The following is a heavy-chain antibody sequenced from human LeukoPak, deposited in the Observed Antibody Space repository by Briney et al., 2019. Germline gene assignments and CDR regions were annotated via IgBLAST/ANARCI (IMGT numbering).Heavy chain of an antibody. CDR3: ARELVSLGTGYFDL. J-gene: IGHJ2*01. D-gene: IGHD7-27*01. V-gene: IGHV3-23*01. CDR1: GFTFGTYG. CDR2: ITGSSTWT. Sequence: GGSLRLSCEASGFTFGTYGMTWVRQAPGKGLEWVSGITGSSTWTYYADSVKGRFTIFRDNSKNTLQLQMHSLRAEDTAIYYCARELVSLGTGYFDLWGRGTLVTVSS.